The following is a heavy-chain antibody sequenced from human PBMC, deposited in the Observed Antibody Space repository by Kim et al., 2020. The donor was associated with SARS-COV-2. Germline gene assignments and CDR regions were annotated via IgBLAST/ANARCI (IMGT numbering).Heavy chain of an antibody. V-gene: IGHV4-39*01. CDR3: ARHRRYCSGGHCAGNWFDP. CDR2: VYYSGST. Sequence: SETLSLTCTVSGGSISSSTYYWGWIRQPPGKGLEWIGSVYYSGSTYYNPSLKSRVTISVDTSKNQFSLKVNSVTAADTAVYYCARHRRYCSGGHCAGNWFDPWGQGTLVTVSS. J-gene: IGHJ5*02. D-gene: IGHD2-15*01. CDR1: GGSISSSTYY.